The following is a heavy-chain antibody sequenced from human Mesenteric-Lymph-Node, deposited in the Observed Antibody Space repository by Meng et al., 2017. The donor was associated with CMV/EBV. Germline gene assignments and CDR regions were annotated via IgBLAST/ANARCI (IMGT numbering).Heavy chain of an antibody. CDR3: ARVPHHDYIRT. Sequence: GESLKISCAASGFTFSSYSMNWVRQAPGKGLEWVSSISSSSSYIYYADSVKGRFTISRDNAKNSLYLQMNSLRAEDTAVYYCARVPHHDYIRTWGQGTLVTVS. J-gene: IGHJ5*02. CDR1: GFTFSSYS. D-gene: IGHD4-11*01. V-gene: IGHV3-21*01. CDR2: ISSSSSYI.